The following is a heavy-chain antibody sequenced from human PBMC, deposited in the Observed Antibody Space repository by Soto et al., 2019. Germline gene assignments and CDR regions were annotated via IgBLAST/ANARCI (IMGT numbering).Heavy chain of an antibody. Sequence: SETLSLTCTVSGGNISSYYWSWIRQTPGKGLEWIGYIYYSGSTYYNPSLKSRVTISVDTSKNQFSLKLSSVTAADTAVYYCARGNMVRGSNYYYYYMDVWGKGTTVTAP. CDR1: GGNISSYY. CDR2: IYYSGST. D-gene: IGHD3-10*01. CDR3: ARGNMVRGSNYYYYYMDV. J-gene: IGHJ6*03. V-gene: IGHV4-59*12.